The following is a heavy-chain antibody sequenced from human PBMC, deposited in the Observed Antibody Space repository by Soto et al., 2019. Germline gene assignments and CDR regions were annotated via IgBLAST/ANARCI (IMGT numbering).Heavy chain of an antibody. Sequence: GGSLRLSCAASGFTFSSYSMNWVRQAPGKGLEWVSYISSSSSTIYYADSVKGRFTISRDNAKNSLYLQMNSLRAEDTAVYYCARLSYSYDFWSGYYQVPEATYYYYYMDVWGKGTTVTVSS. CDR3: ARLSYSYDFWSGYYQVPEATYYYYYMDV. D-gene: IGHD3-3*01. CDR1: GFTFSSYS. V-gene: IGHV3-48*01. CDR2: ISSSSSTI. J-gene: IGHJ6*03.